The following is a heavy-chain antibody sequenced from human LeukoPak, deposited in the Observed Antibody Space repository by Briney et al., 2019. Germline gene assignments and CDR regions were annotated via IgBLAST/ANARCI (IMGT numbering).Heavy chain of an antibody. CDR1: GXTFXXYA. Sequence: GXTFXXYAMHWVRQAPGQXLEWMGWINAGNGNTKYSQKFQGRVTITRDTSASTAYMELSSLRSEDTAVYYCARMGINYDFWSGYPHDGMDVWGQGTTVTVSS. J-gene: IGHJ6*02. V-gene: IGHV1-3*01. D-gene: IGHD3-3*01. CDR3: ARMGINYDFWSGYPHDGMDV. CDR2: INAGNGNT.